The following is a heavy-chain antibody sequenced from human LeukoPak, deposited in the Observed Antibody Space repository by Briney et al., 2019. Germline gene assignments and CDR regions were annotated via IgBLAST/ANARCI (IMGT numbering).Heavy chain of an antibody. D-gene: IGHD3-22*01. CDR2: IDPGDSQT. V-gene: IGHV5-10-1*01. J-gene: IGHJ5*02. CDR1: GYSFSHYW. CDR3: ARHSSVLNSFDP. Sequence: GESLKISCKASGYSFSHYWIGWVRQVPGKGLEWMGRIDPGDSQTNYSPSFQGHVTISADKSISTAYLQWSSLKASDTAMYYCARHSSVLNSFDPWGQGTLVTVSS.